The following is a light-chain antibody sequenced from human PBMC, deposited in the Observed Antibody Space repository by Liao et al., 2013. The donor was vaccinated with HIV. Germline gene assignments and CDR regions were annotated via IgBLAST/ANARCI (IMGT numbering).Light chain of an antibody. J-gene: IGLJ1*01. CDR2: YDS. Sequence: SYVVTQPPSVSVAPGKTARITCGGNNIGSKSVHWYQQKPGQAPVLVIYYDSDRPSGIPDRFSGSNSRNTATLTISRAEAGDEADYYCQLWDRSSAHPCVFGPGTKVTVL. V-gene: IGLV3-21*04. CDR1: NIGSKS. CDR3: QLWDRSSAHPCV.